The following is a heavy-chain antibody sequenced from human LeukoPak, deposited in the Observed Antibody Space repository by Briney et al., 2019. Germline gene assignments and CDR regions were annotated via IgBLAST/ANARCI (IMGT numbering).Heavy chain of an antibody. D-gene: IGHD6-13*01. CDR2: IYYSGST. CDR3: ARVIAAAGGNYYYGMDV. V-gene: IGHV4-59*01. J-gene: IGHJ6*02. CDR1: GGSISSYY. Sequence: SETLSLTCTVSGGSISSYYWSWIRQPPGKGLEWIGYIYYSGSTNYNPSLKSRVTISVDTSKNQFSLKLSSVTAADTAVYYCARVIAAAGGNYYYGMDVWGQGTTVTVSS.